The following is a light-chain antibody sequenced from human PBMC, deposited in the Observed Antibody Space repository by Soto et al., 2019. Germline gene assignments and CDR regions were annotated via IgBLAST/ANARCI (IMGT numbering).Light chain of an antibody. J-gene: IGLJ1*01. CDR1: SSNIGSNT. Sequence: QSVLTQPPWASGCPWQRVTISCSGSSSNIGSNTVNWYQQLPGTAPKLLIYSNNQRPSGVPDRFSGSKSGTSASLAISGLQSEDEADYYCAAWDDSLNGYVFGTGTKVTVL. V-gene: IGLV1-44*01. CDR2: SNN. CDR3: AAWDDSLNGYV.